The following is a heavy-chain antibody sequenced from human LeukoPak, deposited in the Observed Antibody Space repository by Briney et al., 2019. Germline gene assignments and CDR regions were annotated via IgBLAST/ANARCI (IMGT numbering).Heavy chain of an antibody. D-gene: IGHD5-18*01. V-gene: IGHV5-51*01. J-gene: IGHJ4*02. Sequence: GESLKISCKGSGYSFTSYWIGWVRQMPGKGLEWMGIIYPGDSDTRYSLSFQGQVTISADKSISTAYLQWSSLKASDTAMYYCARHKDTAMTYFDYWGQGTLVTVSS. CDR3: ARHKDTAMTYFDY. CDR1: GYSFTSYW. CDR2: IYPGDSDT.